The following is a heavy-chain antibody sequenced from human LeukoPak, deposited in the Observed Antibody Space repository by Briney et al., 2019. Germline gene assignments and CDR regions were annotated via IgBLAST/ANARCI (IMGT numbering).Heavy chain of an antibody. CDR3: AKDQGFGDPPSDY. CDR2: IYSGGRT. V-gene: IGHV3-53*01. Sequence: GGSLRLSCAASGFIVSSNYMSWVRQAPGKGLEWVSVIYSGGRTYYADSVKGRFTISRDNSKNTLYLQMNSLRAEDTAIYYCAKDQGFGDPPSDYWGQGTLVTVSS. J-gene: IGHJ4*02. D-gene: IGHD3-10*01. CDR1: GFIVSSNY.